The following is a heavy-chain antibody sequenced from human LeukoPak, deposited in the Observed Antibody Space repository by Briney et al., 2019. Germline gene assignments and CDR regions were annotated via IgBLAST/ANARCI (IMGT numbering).Heavy chain of an antibody. CDR1: GLTLNYYN. CDR3: ARDPNVGYGDAYYDY. V-gene: IGHV3-21*06. D-gene: IGHD4-17*01. J-gene: IGHJ4*02. Sequence: GGSLRLSCAASGLTLNYYNMNWVRQAPGKELEWVSSISSSSTYIYYADSVKGRFTISRDNAKNSLYLQMNSLRAEDTAVYYCARDPNVGYGDAYYDYWGQGTLVTVSS. CDR2: ISSSSTYI.